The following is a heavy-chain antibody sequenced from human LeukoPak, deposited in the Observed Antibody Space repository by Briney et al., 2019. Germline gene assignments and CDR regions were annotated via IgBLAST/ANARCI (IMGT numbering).Heavy chain of an antibody. J-gene: IGHJ4*02. Sequence: SQTLSLTCAISGDSVSSNSAAWNWIRQSPSRGLEWLGRTYYRSKWYNDYAVSVKSRITINPDTSKNQFSLKLSSVTAADTAVYYCARGRWGSSSYRNPQLLMFYWGQGTLVTVSS. CDR2: TYYRSKWYN. CDR1: GDSVSSNSAA. V-gene: IGHV6-1*01. D-gene: IGHD6-6*01. CDR3: ARGRWGSSSYRNPQLLMFY.